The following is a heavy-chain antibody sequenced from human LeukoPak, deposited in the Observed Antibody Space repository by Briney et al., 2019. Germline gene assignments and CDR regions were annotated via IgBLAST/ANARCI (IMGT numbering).Heavy chain of an antibody. CDR2: INPSGGST. V-gene: IGHV1-46*01. Sequence: GASVKVFCKASGYTFTSYYMHWVRQAPGQGLEWMGIINPSGGSTSYAQKFQGRVTMTRDTSTSTVYMELSSLRSEDTAVYYCARELIVGATWRRGTYFDYWGQGTLVTVSS. J-gene: IGHJ4*02. CDR3: ARELIVGATWRRGTYFDY. D-gene: IGHD1-26*01. CDR1: GYTFTSYY.